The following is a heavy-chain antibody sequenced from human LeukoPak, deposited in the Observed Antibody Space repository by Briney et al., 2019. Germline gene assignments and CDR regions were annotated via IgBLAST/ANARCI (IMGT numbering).Heavy chain of an antibody. D-gene: IGHD5-12*01. J-gene: IGHJ4*02. CDR3: ARFGYSGWNLEY. CDR2: INQGGSLN. V-gene: IGHV3-7*01. Sequence: GGSLRLSCAASRFSFRDFWMSWVRQSPGKGLEWVASINQGGSLNYYVDSVKGRFTISRDDAKSSLYVRMDSLRDEDTAVYYCARFGYSGWNLEYWGQGTLVTVSS. CDR1: RFSFRDFW.